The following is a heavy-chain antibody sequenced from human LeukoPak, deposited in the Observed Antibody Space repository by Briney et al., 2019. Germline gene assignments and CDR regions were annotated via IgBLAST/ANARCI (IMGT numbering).Heavy chain of an antibody. CDR1: GFTFSDPY. CDR2: IKNKPNSYTT. Sequence: PGGSLRLSCAASGFTFSDPYMDWVRQAPGKGLEWVGRIKNKPNSYTTEYAAPVTGRFSISRDDSKNSLYLQMNSLKTEDTAVYYCVRGGRDRSLDYWGQGTLVTVSS. CDR3: VRGGRDRSLDY. V-gene: IGHV3-72*01. J-gene: IGHJ4*02.